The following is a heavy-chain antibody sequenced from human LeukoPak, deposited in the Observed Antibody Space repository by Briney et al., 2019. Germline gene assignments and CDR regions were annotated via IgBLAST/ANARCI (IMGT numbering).Heavy chain of an antibody. CDR3: ARAPEGTGGVFDI. CDR1: GGSISSYY. Sequence: SETLSLTCTVSGGSISSYYWSWIRQPPGKGLEWIGYIYYSGSTNYNPSLKSRVTISVDTSKNQFSLKLSSVTAADTAVYYCARAPEGTGGVFDIWGQGTMVTVSS. V-gene: IGHV4-59*01. J-gene: IGHJ3*02. D-gene: IGHD1-1*01. CDR2: IYYSGST.